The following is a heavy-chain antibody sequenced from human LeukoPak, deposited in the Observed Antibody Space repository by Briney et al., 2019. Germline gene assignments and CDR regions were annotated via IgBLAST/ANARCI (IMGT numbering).Heavy chain of an antibody. V-gene: IGHV3-7*03. CDR3: ARDGY. J-gene: IGHJ4*02. Sequence: GGSLRLSCAASRFTFSNFWMIWVRQAPGKGLEWVANINQDGSEEYYVDSVKGRFTVSRDNAKNSLYLQMNSLRAEDTAVYYCARDGYWGQGTLVTVSS. CDR2: INQDGSEE. CDR1: RFTFSNFW.